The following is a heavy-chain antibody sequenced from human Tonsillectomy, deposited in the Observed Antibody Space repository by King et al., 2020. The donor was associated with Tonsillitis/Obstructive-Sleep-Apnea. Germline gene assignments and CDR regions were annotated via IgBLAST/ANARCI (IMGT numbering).Heavy chain of an antibody. J-gene: IGHJ6*02. D-gene: IGHD3-22*01. CDR1: GFTFGDYA. Sequence: VQLVESGGGLVQPGRSLKLSCTVSGFTFGDYAMSWVRQAPGKGLEWVSFIRSKPYGGTIEYAASVKGRFIISRDDSKSIGYLQMNSQKTEDTAVYYCTRESVIAPHGMDVWGQGTTVTVSS. CDR3: TRESVIAPHGMDV. CDR2: IRSKPYGGTI. V-gene: IGHV3-49*04.